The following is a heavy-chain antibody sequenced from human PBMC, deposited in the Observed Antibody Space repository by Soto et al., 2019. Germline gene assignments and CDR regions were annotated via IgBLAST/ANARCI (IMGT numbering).Heavy chain of an antibody. CDR1: GFTFSTYW. CDR2: IHLDGSEK. Sequence: EVQLVESGGGLVQPGGSLRLSCAASGFTFSTYWMTWVRQAPGKGLEWVANIHLDGSEKYYVDSVKGRFSISRDTVKNSLYLQLNSLRAEDTALYYCARARIDLWGRGTLVTVSS. J-gene: IGHJ2*01. V-gene: IGHV3-7*01. CDR3: ARARIDL.